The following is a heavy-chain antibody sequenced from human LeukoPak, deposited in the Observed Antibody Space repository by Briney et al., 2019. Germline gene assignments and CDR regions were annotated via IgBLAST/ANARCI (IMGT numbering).Heavy chain of an antibody. D-gene: IGHD7-27*01. CDR2: INSGSGNM. CDR1: GFTFSSYS. Sequence: GGSLRLSCAASGFTFSSYSMNWVRQAPGKGLEWVSYINSGSGNMYYPDSVKGRFTISRDNAKNSLYLQMDSLRDEDTAVYYCAREDDDWGPNTLDVWGQGTVVTVSS. V-gene: IGHV3-48*02. CDR3: AREDDDWGPNTLDV. J-gene: IGHJ3*01.